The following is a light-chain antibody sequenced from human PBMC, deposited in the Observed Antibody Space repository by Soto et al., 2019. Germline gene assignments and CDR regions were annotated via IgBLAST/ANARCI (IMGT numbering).Light chain of an antibody. CDR1: GSAVGTYNL. Sequence: QSALTQPASISGSPGQSITISCTGTGSAVGTYNLVSWYQQHPGKAPNLIIYEGNKRPSGVSRRFSGSKSANTASLTISGLQAEDEADYYCSSYTSSSTLNVVFGGGTKVTVL. CDR2: EGN. V-gene: IGLV2-14*02. J-gene: IGLJ2*01. CDR3: SSYTSSSTLNVV.